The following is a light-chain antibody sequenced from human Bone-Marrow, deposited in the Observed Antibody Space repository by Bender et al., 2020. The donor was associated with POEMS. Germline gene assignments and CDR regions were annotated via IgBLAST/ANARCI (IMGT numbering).Light chain of an antibody. CDR1: SSNIGAGHD. J-gene: IGLJ3*02. CDR2: GDT. Sequence: QSVLTQPPSVSGAPGQRVTISCTGTSSNIGAGHDVHWYQQLPGTAPKLLIYGDTNRPSGVTDRFSGSKSGTSASLAITGLQAEDEADYYCSSYTSSSTWVFGGGTKVTVL. V-gene: IGLV1-40*01. CDR3: SSYTSSSTWV.